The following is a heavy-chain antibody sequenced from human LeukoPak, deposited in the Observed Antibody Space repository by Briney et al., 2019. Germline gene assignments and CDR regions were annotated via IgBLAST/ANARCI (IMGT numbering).Heavy chain of an antibody. CDR2: ISSNGGST. Sequence: GGSLRLSCAASGFTFSSYAMHWVRQAPGKGLEYVSAISSNGGSTYYANSVKGRFTISRDNSKNTLYLQMRSLRAEDMAVYYCARAGGEGTAAGTYYVYWGQGTLVTVSS. V-gene: IGHV3-64*01. CDR1: GFTFSSYA. D-gene: IGHD6-13*01. CDR3: ARAGGEGTAAGTYYVY. J-gene: IGHJ4*02.